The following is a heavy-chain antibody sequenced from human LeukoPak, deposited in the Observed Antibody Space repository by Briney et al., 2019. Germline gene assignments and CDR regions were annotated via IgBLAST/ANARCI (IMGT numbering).Heavy chain of an antibody. CDR1: GGSFSGYY. V-gene: IGHV4-34*01. CDR3: ARDFDGTSGHVYYLPDY. Sequence: SETLSLTCAVYGGSFSGYYWSWIRQPPGKGLEWIGEINHSGSTNYNPSLKSRVTISVDTSKNQFSLKLSSVTAADTAVYYCARDFDGTSGHVYYLPDYWGQGILVTVSS. D-gene: IGHD3-9*01. CDR2: INHSGST. J-gene: IGHJ4*02.